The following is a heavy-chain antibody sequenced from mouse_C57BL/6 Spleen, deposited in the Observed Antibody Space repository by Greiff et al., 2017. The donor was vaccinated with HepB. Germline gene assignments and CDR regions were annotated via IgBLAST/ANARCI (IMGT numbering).Heavy chain of an antibody. J-gene: IGHJ1*03. D-gene: IGHD1-1*01. CDR1: GYTFTSYW. CDR3: AREKGTTVVRYWYFDV. Sequence: QVQLQQPGAELVKPGASVKLSCKASGYTFTSYWMHWVKQRPGQGLEWIGMIHPNSGSTNYNEKFKSKATLTVDKSSSTAYMQLSSLTSEDSAVYYCAREKGTTVVRYWYFDVWGTGTTVTVSS. V-gene: IGHV1-64*01. CDR2: IHPNSGST.